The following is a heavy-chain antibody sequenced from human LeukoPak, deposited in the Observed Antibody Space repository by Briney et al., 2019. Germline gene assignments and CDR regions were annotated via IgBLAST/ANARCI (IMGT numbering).Heavy chain of an antibody. Sequence: GGSLRLSCEASGFSFSNYWMHWVRHAPGKGLMWVSQISTDGSQTFYADSVKGRFTISRDNAKNTLFLQMDSLRPEDTAVYYCVRSLRSADFWGQGTLVTVSS. V-gene: IGHV3-74*01. J-gene: IGHJ4*02. CDR2: ISTDGSQT. CDR3: VRSLRSADF. CDR1: GFSFSNYW.